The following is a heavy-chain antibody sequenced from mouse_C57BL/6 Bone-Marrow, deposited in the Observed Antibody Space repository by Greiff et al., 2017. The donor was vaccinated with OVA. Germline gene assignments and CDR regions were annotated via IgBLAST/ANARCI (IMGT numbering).Heavy chain of an antibody. CDR2: IYPGSGST. D-gene: IGHD2-3*01. J-gene: IGHJ3*01. CDR3: ARDGYYPWFAY. CDR1: GYTFTSSW. Sequence: QVQLKESGAELVKPGAPVKMSCKASGYTFTSSWITWVKQRPGQGLEWIGDIYPGSGSTNYNEKFKSKATLTVDTSSSTAYMQLSSLTSEDSAVYYGARDGYYPWFAYWGQGTLVTVSA. V-gene: IGHV1-55*01.